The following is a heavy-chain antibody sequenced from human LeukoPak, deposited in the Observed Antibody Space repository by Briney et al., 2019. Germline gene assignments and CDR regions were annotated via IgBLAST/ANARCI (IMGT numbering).Heavy chain of an antibody. CDR1: GYTFTDYY. CDR3: ARDFDSSNRRGSSGYYYYYFDY. V-gene: IGHV1-2*02. J-gene: IGHJ4*02. CDR2: VNPNSGVT. Sequence: ASVKVSCKASGYTFTDYYIHWVRQAPGQGLEWMGWVNPNSGVTNFAQIFQGRVTMTRDTSISTAYMELSRLRSDDTAVYYCARDFDSSNRRGSSGYYYYYFDYRGQGTLVTVSS. D-gene: IGHD3-22*01.